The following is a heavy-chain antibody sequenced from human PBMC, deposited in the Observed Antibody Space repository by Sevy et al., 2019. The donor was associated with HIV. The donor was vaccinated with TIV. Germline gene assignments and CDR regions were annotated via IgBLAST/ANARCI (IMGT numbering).Heavy chain of an antibody. Sequence: GGSLRLSCAASGFTFGNHAIHWVRQAPGKGLEWVAIISFDGRNEHYAGSVNGRFTISRDNSKKTEDLQMTNLRSEDAAVYYCARDHCTDGVCFRSGYFDYWGQGTLVTVSS. CDR1: GFTFGNHA. D-gene: IGHD2-8*01. CDR3: ARDHCTDGVCFRSGYFDY. CDR2: ISFDGRNE. J-gene: IGHJ4*01. V-gene: IGHV3-30*04.